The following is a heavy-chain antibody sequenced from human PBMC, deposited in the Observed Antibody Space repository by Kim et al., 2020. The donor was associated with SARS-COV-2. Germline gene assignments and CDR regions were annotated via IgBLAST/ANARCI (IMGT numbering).Heavy chain of an antibody. Sequence: SETLSLTCTVSGGSISSYYWSWIRQPPGKGLEWIGYIYYSGSTNYNPSLKSRVTISVDTSKNQFSLKLSSVTAADTAVYYCASLRVGATDFDYWGQGTLVTVSS. CDR1: GGSISSYY. J-gene: IGHJ4*02. CDR2: IYYSGST. D-gene: IGHD1-26*01. V-gene: IGHV4-59*01. CDR3: ASLRVGATDFDY.